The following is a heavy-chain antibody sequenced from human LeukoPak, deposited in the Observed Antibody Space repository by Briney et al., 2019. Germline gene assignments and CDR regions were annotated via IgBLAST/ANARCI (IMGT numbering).Heavy chain of an antibody. J-gene: IGHJ4*02. D-gene: IGHD1-1*01. CDR1: GYSISSGYY. Sequence: SETLSLTCAVSGYSISSGYYWGWIRQPPGKGLDWSGSIYRSGSTYYNPSLKSRVTISVDTSKNQFSLKLSSVAAADTAVYYCAGSKSVRPYPIDYWGQGTLVTVSS. CDR3: AGSKSVRPYPIDY. V-gene: IGHV4-38-2*01. CDR2: IYRSGST.